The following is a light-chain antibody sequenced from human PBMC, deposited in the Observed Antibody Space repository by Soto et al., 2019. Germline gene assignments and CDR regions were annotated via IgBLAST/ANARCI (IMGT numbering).Light chain of an antibody. J-gene: IGLJ7*01. CDR3: QSYDSSTQAG. Sequence: NFMLTQPHSVSESPGKTVTISCTRSSGSIASNYVQWYQQRPGSAPTTVIYEDNQRPSGVPDRFSGSIDSSSNSASLTISGLKTEDEADYYCQSYDSSTQAGFGGGTQLTVL. V-gene: IGLV6-57*04. CDR2: EDN. CDR1: SGSIASNY.